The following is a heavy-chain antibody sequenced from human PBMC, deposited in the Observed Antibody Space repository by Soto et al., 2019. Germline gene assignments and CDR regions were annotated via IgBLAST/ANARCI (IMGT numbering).Heavy chain of an antibody. CDR2: ISGSGGST. J-gene: IGHJ4*02. CDR1: GFTFSSYA. Sequence: GGSLRLSCAASGFTFSSYAMSWVRQAPGKGLEWVSAISGSGGSTYYADSVKGRFTISRDNSKNTLYLQMNSLRAEDTAVYYCAKDIYDSSGYYSTHIFDYWGQGTLVTVSS. CDR3: AKDIYDSSGYYSTHIFDY. V-gene: IGHV3-23*01. D-gene: IGHD3-22*01.